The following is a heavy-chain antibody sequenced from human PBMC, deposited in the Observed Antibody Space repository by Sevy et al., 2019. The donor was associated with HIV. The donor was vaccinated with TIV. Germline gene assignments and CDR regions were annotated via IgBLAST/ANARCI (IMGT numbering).Heavy chain of an antibody. CDR2: ISWNSGSI. CDR3: AKGDDYDSPNFDY. J-gene: IGHJ4*02. Sequence: GGSLRLSCAASGFTFDDYAMHWVRQAPGKGLEWVSGISWNSGSIGYADSVKGRFTISRDNAKNSLYLQMNSLRAEDTALYYCAKGDDYDSPNFDYWGQGTLVTVSS. V-gene: IGHV3-9*01. CDR1: GFTFDDYA. D-gene: IGHD4-17*01.